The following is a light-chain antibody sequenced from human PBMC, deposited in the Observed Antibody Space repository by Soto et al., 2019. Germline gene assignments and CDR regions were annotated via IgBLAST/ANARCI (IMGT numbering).Light chain of an antibody. V-gene: IGKV1-33*01. CDR3: QHYHSLSPFP. CDR1: QDIRTS. J-gene: IGKJ3*01. CDR2: GAS. Sequence: DIQMTQSPSSLSASVGARVSITCQASQDIRTSLSWFQQKPGRAPKLLIYGASYLQTGVPSRFRGSGAGTDFTFTSSSLQPEDIATYYCQHYHSLSPFPFGPGTRVDV.